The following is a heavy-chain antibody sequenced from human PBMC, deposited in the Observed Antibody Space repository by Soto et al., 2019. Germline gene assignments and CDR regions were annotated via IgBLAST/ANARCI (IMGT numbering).Heavy chain of an antibody. CDR2: IIPIIEIA. V-gene: IGHV1-69*02. CDR3: AIVGGVRGVIDS. Sequence: QVQLVQSGAEVKKPGSSVKVSCKASGGTFSSYTFSWVRQAPGQGLEWMARIIPIIEIANYAQKFQGRVTITGEKSTGTVYMELSSVGFWGTAVYYCAIVGGVRGVIDSWGQGTLVTVSS. D-gene: IGHD3-10*01. CDR1: GGTFSSYT. J-gene: IGHJ4*02.